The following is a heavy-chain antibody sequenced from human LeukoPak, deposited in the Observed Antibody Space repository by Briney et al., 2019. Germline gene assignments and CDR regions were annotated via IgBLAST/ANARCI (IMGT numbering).Heavy chain of an antibody. V-gene: IGHV4-39*01. Sequence: SETLSLTCTLAGGSISSSSYDWGWIRQPPGKGLEWFGRIYYSGSTYYNPSLKRRVTLSVDTSKNQFSLKLSSVTAADTAVYYCARWSGYFDWIDYWGQGTLVTVSS. D-gene: IGHD3-9*01. CDR3: ARWSGYFDWIDY. CDR2: IYYSGST. CDR1: GGSISSSSYD. J-gene: IGHJ4*02.